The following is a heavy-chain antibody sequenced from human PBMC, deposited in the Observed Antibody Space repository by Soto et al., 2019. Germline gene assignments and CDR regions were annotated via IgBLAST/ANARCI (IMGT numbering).Heavy chain of an antibody. J-gene: IGHJ3*02. Sequence: EVQLVESGGGLVQPGGSLRLSCAASGFTFSDYWMNWVRQAPGKGLEWVANIKQDGSEKYYVDSVKGRFTISRDNAKNSVFLQMNSLRAEDTAVYYCVSTSIWGQGTMVTVSS. CDR1: GFTFSDYW. CDR2: IKQDGSEK. CDR3: VSTSI. V-gene: IGHV3-7*01.